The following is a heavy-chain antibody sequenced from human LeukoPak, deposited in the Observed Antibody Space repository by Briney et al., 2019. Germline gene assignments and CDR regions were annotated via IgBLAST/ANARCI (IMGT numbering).Heavy chain of an antibody. CDR3: AKDRAYSSSWHWTWYYGMDV. D-gene: IGHD6-13*01. V-gene: IGHV3-23*01. CDR2: ISGSGGST. CDR1: GFTFSSYA. Sequence: GGSLRLSCAASGFTFSSYAMSWVRQAPGKGLEWVSAISGSGGSTYYADSVKGRFTISRDNSKNTLYLQMNSLRAEDTAVYYCAKDRAYSSSWHWTWYYGMDVWGQGTTVTVSS. J-gene: IGHJ6*02.